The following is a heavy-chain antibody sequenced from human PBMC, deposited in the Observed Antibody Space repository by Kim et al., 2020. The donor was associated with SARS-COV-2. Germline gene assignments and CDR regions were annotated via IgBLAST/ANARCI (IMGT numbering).Heavy chain of an antibody. J-gene: IGHJ3*02. V-gene: IGHV4-59*01. Sequence: SETLSLTCSVSGGSISSFYWSWIRQPPGKELEWIGYIYYTGNTYYNPPLKSRVTISVDTSKNQLSLRLTSVTAADTAIYYCARRKNWNDDDAFDIWGQGTMVAVSS. CDR2: IYYTGNT. CDR1: GGSISSFY. CDR3: ARRKNWNDDDAFDI. D-gene: IGHD1-1*01.